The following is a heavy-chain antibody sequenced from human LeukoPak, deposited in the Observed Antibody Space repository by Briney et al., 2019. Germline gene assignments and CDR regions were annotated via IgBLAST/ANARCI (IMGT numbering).Heavy chain of an antibody. Sequence: SETLSLTCTVSGYSISSGYYWGWIRQPPGKGLEWIGSGSTYYNPSLKSRVTISVDTSKNQFSLKLSSVTAADTAVYYCARAEYSSSSFDYWGQGTLVTVSS. CDR1: GYSISSGYY. CDR2: SGST. J-gene: IGHJ4*02. V-gene: IGHV4-38-2*02. D-gene: IGHD6-6*01. CDR3: ARAEYSSSSFDY.